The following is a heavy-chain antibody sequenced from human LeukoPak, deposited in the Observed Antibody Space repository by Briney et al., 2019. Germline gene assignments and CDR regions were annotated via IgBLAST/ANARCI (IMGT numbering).Heavy chain of an antibody. CDR3: ARVGDGVPAFDI. CDR1: GYTFTGYY. J-gene: IGHJ3*02. Sequence: ASVTVSCTASGYTFTGYYMHWVRQAPGQGLEWMGWINPNSGGTNYAQKFQGRVTMTRDTSISTVYMELSRLRADDTAVYYCARVGDGVPAFDIWGQGTMVSVSS. V-gene: IGHV1-2*02. D-gene: IGHD2-21*01. CDR2: INPNSGGT.